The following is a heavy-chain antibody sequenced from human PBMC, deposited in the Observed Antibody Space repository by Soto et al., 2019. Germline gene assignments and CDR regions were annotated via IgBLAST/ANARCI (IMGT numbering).Heavy chain of an antibody. V-gene: IGHV1-18*01. J-gene: IGHJ6*02. CDR1: GYTFTRSG. CDR2: ISTYNGDT. CDR3: AREGVAPYYYYGMDV. Sequence: QVQLVQSGAEVKKPGASVKVSCKASGYTFTRSGISWVRQAPGQGLEWMGWISTYNGDTNYAQTFQDRVTMTTDTYTSTAYMELRSLRSDDTAVYYCAREGVAPYYYYGMDVWGQGTPVSVSS. D-gene: IGHD5-12*01.